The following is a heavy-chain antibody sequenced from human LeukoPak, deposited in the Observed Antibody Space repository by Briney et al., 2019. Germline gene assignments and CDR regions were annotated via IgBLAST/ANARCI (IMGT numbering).Heavy chain of an antibody. D-gene: IGHD2/OR15-2a*01. Sequence: GGSLRLSCAASGFTFSSYAMHWVRQAPGKGLEWVAVISYDGSNKYYADSVKGRFTISRDNSKNTLYLQMNSLRAEDTAVYYCARGTLYDYGDYWGQGTLVTVSS. CDR3: ARGTLYDYGDY. CDR1: GFTFSSYA. J-gene: IGHJ4*02. CDR2: ISYDGSNK. V-gene: IGHV3-30*04.